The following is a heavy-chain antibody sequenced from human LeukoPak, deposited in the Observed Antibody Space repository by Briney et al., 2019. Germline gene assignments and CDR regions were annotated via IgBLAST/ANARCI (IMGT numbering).Heavy chain of an antibody. CDR3: ARVTYDSSGCDAFDI. CDR2: IYYSGST. J-gene: IGHJ3*02. V-gene: IGHV4-30-4*01. CDR1: GGSISSGDYY. Sequence: SETLSLTCTVSGGSISSGDYYWSWIRQPPGKGLEWIGYIYYSGSTYYNPSLKSRVTISVDTSKDQFSLKLSSVTAADTAVYYCARVTYDSSGCDAFDIWSQGTMVTVSS. D-gene: IGHD3-22*01.